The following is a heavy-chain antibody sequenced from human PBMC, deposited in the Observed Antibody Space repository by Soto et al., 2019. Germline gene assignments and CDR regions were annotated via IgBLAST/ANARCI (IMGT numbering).Heavy chain of an antibody. D-gene: IGHD3-22*01. J-gene: IGHJ4*02. Sequence: LRLSCVASGFTFSSYWMHWVRQAPGKGLEWVAVIWYDGSNKYYADSVKGRFTISRDNSKNTLYLQMNSLRAEDTAVYYCARDSDYYDSSGRFDYWGQGTLVTVS. CDR3: ARDSDYYDSSGRFDY. CDR2: IWYDGSNK. V-gene: IGHV3-33*08. CDR1: GFTFSSYW.